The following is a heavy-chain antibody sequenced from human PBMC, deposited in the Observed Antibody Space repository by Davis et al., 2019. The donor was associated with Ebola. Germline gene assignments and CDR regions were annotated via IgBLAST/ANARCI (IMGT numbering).Heavy chain of an antibody. J-gene: IGHJ6*03. CDR2: INPNSGGT. Sequence: ASVKVSCKASGYTFTGYYMHWVRQAPGQGLEWMGWINPNSGGTNYAQKFQGRVTMTRDTSISTAYMELSRLRSDDTAVYYCARNWGGYYYMDVWGQGTLVTVSS. D-gene: IGHD7-27*01. CDR1: GYTFTGYY. CDR3: ARNWGGYYYMDV. V-gene: IGHV1-2*02.